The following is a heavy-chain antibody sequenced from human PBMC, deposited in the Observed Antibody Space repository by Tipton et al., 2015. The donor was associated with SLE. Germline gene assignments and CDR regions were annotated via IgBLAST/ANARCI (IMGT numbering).Heavy chain of an antibody. CDR1: GLTFSHYV. Sequence: SLRLSCTGSGLTFSHYVFNWFRQAPGKGLEWVGLIRTTAYGGTTEYAASVKGRFTISRDDSKSIAYLQMNSLKTEDTAVYYCTSSVVAATRRYYYGMDVWGQGTTVTVSS. CDR3: TSSVVAATRRYYYGMDV. V-gene: IGHV3-49*03. CDR2: IRTTAYGGTT. J-gene: IGHJ6*02. D-gene: IGHD2-15*01.